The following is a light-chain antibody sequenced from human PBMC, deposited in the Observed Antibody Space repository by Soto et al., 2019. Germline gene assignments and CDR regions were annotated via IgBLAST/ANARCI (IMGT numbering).Light chain of an antibody. CDR1: QSISTE. CDR3: QQGHNWPLT. Sequence: EIVMTQSPATLSVSPGERATLSCRASQSISTELAWYQQKPGQPPRLLIYSASTRATGVPDRFTGSGSGSEFTLTSSGLQSEEFAVYYCQQGHNWPLTFGQGTRLEI. V-gene: IGKV3-15*01. J-gene: IGKJ2*01. CDR2: SAS.